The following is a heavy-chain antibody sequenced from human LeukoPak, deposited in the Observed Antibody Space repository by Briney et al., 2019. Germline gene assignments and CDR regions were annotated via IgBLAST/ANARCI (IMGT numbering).Heavy chain of an antibody. J-gene: IGHJ4*02. CDR1: GFTSSSYA. V-gene: IGHV3-30*04. Sequence: GGSLRLSCAASGFTSSSYAMHWVRQAPGKGLEWVAVISYDGSNKYYADSVKGRFTISRDNSKNTLYLQMNSLRAEDTAVYYCARDLYGDYEAPLGYWGQGTLVTASS. CDR3: ARDLYGDYEAPLGY. CDR2: ISYDGSNK. D-gene: IGHD4-17*01.